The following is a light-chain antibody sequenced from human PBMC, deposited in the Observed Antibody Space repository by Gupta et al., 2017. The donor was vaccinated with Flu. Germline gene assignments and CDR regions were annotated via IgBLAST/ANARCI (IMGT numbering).Light chain of an antibody. Sequence: EIVLTQSPGALSLSPGERATLSCRSSQSVSSKHLAWYQQKPGQAPRLLIYGTSSRATDISDRFSGSGSGRDFTLTISRLDPEYIAVYYCQQYGGSPLITFGQGTRLEIK. CDR2: GTS. J-gene: IGKJ5*01. V-gene: IGKV3-20*01. CDR1: QSVSSKH. CDR3: QQYGGSPLIT.